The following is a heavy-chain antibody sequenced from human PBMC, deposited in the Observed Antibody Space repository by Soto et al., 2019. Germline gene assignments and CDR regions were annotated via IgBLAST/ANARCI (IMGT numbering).Heavy chain of an antibody. D-gene: IGHD6-19*01. CDR1: GYTFTNYG. J-gene: IGHJ6*03. Sequence: ASVKDSCQASGYTFTNYGISWVRQAPGQGLEWMGWISAYNGNTNYVQKLQGRVTMTTDTSTSTAYMELRCLRFDDMAVYYCARNQWLVLDNYYCMDVWGKGTTVTVSS. CDR2: ISAYNGNT. V-gene: IGHV1-18*03. CDR3: ARNQWLVLDNYYCMDV.